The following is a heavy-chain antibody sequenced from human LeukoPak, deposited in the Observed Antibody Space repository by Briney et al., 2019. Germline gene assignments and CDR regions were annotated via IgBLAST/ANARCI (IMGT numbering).Heavy chain of an antibody. Sequence: GGSLRLSCAASGFTVSSNYMSWVRQAPGKGLEWVSVIYSGGSTYYADSVKGRFTTSRDNSKNTLYLQMNSLRAEDTAVYYCARDRGGSCYDYWGQGTLVTVSS. D-gene: IGHD2-15*01. CDR2: IYSGGST. CDR1: GFTVSSNY. J-gene: IGHJ4*02. CDR3: ARDRGGSCYDY. V-gene: IGHV3-53*01.